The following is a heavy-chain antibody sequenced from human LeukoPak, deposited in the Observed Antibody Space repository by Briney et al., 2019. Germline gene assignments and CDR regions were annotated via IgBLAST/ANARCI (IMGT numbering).Heavy chain of an antibody. Sequence: SQTLSLTCAVSGGSISSGGYSWSWIRQPPGKGLEWIGYIYHSGSTYYNPSLKSRVTISVDRSKNQFSLKLSSVTAADTAVYYCARAGLSLTTGDYYYYMDVWGKGTTVTVSS. V-gene: IGHV4-30-2*01. CDR1: GGSISSGGYS. D-gene: IGHD1-14*01. CDR3: ARAGLSLTTGDYYYYMDV. J-gene: IGHJ6*03. CDR2: IYHSGST.